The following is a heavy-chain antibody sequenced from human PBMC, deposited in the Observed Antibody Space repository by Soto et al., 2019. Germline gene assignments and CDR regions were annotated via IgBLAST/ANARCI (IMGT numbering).Heavy chain of an antibody. CDR2: IDPSDSYT. J-gene: IGHJ4*02. CDR3: ASPPLYYDILTGSPGWYYFDY. V-gene: IGHV5-10-1*01. D-gene: IGHD3-9*01. Sequence: GESLKISCKGSGYSLTSYWISRVRQMPGKGLEWMGRIDPSDSYTNYSPSFQGHVTISADKSISTAYLQWSSLKASDTAMYYCASPPLYYDILTGSPGWYYFDYWGQGTLVTVSS. CDR1: GYSLTSYW.